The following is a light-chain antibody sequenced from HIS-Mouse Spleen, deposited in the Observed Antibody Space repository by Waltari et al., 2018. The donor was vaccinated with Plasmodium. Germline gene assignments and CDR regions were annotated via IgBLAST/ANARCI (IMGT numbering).Light chain of an antibody. J-gene: IGKJ4*01. CDR1: QIVSSY. Sequence: DIVLTQSPATLSLSPGEIATLSCRASQIVSSYLAWYQQKPGQAPRLLIYDAANSATGSPARFSGSGSGTEFTLTISSLEPEDFAVYYCQQRSNWPLTFGGGTKVEIK. V-gene: IGKV3-11*01. CDR3: QQRSNWPLT. CDR2: DAA.